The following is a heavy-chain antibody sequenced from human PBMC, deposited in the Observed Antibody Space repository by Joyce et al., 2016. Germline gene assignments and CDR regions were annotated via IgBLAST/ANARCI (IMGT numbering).Heavy chain of an antibody. D-gene: IGHD7-27*01. CDR3: ARNKYGTGDFDF. CDR1: GYTFTNFD. Sequence: QVQLVQSGAEVKKPGASVKVSCKASGYTFTNFDINWVRQATGQGLEWLGWMNPNSGNTGYAQNCQDRVTMTRDTSISTAYMELSSLRSEDTAVYFCARNKYGTGDFDFWGQGTPVTVSS. CDR2: MNPNSGNT. V-gene: IGHV1-8*01. J-gene: IGHJ4*02.